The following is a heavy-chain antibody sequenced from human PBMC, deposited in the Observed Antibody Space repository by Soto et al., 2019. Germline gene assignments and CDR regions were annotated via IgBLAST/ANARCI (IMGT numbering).Heavy chain of an antibody. CDR2: IYYSGST. CDR3: ASKNYYDTSGYSLDP. V-gene: IGHV4-61*08. J-gene: IGHJ5*02. CDR1: GGSVRSGGYY. Sequence: PSETQSLTSTVSGGSVRSGGYYRSWIRQPPGKGLEWIGYIYYSGSTDYNPSLKSRVTISVDTSKNQFSLKLSSVTAADTAVYYCASKNYYDTSGYSLDPWGQGTLVTVSS. D-gene: IGHD3-22*01.